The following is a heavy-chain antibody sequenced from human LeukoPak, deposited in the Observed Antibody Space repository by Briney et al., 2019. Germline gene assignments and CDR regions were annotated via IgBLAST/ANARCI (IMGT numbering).Heavy chain of an antibody. D-gene: IGHD3-22*01. CDR2: MSYRGNT. J-gene: IGHJ4*02. CDR3: ARETFRDYDSSSAGFDH. V-gene: IGHV4-59*01. CDR1: GGSMSSYY. Sequence: PSETLSLTCAVSGGSMSSYYWTWIRQPPGKGLEWIGYMSYRGNTKYNPSLKSRVTISVDTSKNQFSLKLSSVTAADTVVYYCARETFRDYDSSSAGFDHWGQGTLVTVSS.